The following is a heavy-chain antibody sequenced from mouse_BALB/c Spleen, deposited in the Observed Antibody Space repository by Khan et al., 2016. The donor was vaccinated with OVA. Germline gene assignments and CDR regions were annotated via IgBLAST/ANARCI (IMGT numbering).Heavy chain of an antibody. J-gene: IGHJ3*01. V-gene: IGHV5-6-5*01. CDR2: ISSGDST. Sequence: EVELVESGGGLVKPGGSLKLSCAASGFTFSNYAMSWVRQSPEKRLEWVASISSGDSTYYLDSVKGRFTISRDNARNILYLQMSSLRSEDTAMYYCGRDYGFAYWGQGTLVTVSA. CDR3: GRDYGFAY. D-gene: IGHD1-1*01. CDR1: GFTFSNYA.